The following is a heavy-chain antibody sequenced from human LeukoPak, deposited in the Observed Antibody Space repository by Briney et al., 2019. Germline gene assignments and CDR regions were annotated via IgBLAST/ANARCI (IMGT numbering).Heavy chain of an antibody. J-gene: IGHJ6*03. CDR1: GYTFTSYG. V-gene: IGHV1-18*01. CDR2: ISAYNGNT. CDR3: ARDLQYSSSWYSYYYYYMDV. Sequence: ASVKVSCKASGYTFTSYGISWVRQAPGQGLEWMGWISAYNGNTNYAQKLQGRVTMTTDTSTSTAYMELRSLRSDDTAVYYCARDLQYSSSWYSYYYYYMDVWGKGTTVTVSS. D-gene: IGHD6-13*01.